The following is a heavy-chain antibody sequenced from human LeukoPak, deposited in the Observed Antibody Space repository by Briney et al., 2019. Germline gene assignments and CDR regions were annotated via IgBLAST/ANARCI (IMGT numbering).Heavy chain of an antibody. V-gene: IGHV3-48*03. CDR3: ARGSLVHYYGSGSYRIRAGFDS. CDR1: GFTFSNYE. D-gene: IGHD3-10*01. CDR2: ISGNGNTI. Sequence: GGSLRLSCAASGFTFSNYEMNWVRQAPGKGLDWLSYISGNGNTIYYADSVKGRFTISRDNAKNSLYLQMNSLRAEDTAVYYCARGSLVHYYGSGSYRIRAGFDSWGQGTLVTVSS. J-gene: IGHJ4*02.